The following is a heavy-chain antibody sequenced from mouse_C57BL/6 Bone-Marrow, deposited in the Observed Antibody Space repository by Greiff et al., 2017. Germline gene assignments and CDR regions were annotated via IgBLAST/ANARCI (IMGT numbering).Heavy chain of an antibody. D-gene: IGHD4-1*01. J-gene: IGHJ2*01. CDR2: ISYDGSN. CDR1: GYSITSGYY. CDR3: ARGGNFLDY. V-gene: IGHV3-6*01. Sequence: EVKLMESGPGLVKPSQSLSLTCSVTGYSITSGYYWNWIRQFPGNKLEWMGYISYDGSNNYNPSLKNRISITRDTSKNQFFLKLKSVTTEDTATYYCARGGNFLDYWGQGTTRTGSS.